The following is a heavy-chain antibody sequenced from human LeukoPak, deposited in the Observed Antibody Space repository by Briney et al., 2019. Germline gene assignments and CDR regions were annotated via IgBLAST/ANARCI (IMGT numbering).Heavy chain of an antibody. CDR1: GYTFTGYY. CDR3: ARERIFVVVPAAIGDFDY. J-gene: IGHJ4*02. Sequence: ASVKVSCKASGYTFTGYYMHWVRQAPGQRLEWMGWINPNSGGTNYAQKFQGRVTMTRDTSISTAYMELSRLRSDDTAVYYCARERIFVVVPAAIGDFDYWGQGTLVTVSS. V-gene: IGHV1-2*02. CDR2: INPNSGGT. D-gene: IGHD2-2*01.